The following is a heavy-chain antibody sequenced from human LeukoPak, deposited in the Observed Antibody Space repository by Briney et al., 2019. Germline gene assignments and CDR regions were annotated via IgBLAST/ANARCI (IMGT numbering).Heavy chain of an antibody. D-gene: IGHD3-10*01. Sequence: SETLSLTCTVSGGSISSSSYYWGCIRQPPGKGLECIGSIYYSGSTYYNPSLKSRVTISVDTSKHQFSLKLSSVTAADTAVYYCARDLWRVGTYYYGSGSYKMFDYWGQGTLVTVSS. V-gene: IGHV4-39*07. CDR1: GGSISSSSYY. CDR3: ARDLWRVGTYYYGSGSYKMFDY. CDR2: IYYSGST. J-gene: IGHJ4*02.